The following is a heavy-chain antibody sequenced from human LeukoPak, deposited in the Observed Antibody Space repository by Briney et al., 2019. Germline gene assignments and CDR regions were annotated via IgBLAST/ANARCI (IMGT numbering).Heavy chain of an antibody. CDR2: IYYSGST. CDR3: ARHGGGERITIFGVVIGQFDY. CDR1: GGSISSYY. Sequence: PSETLSLTCTVSGGSISSYYWSWIRQPPGKGLEWIGYIYYSGSTNYNPSLKSRVTISVDTSKNQFSLKLSSVTAADTAVYYCARHGGGERITIFGVVIGQFDYWGQGTLVTVSS. D-gene: IGHD3-3*01. J-gene: IGHJ4*02. V-gene: IGHV4-59*08.